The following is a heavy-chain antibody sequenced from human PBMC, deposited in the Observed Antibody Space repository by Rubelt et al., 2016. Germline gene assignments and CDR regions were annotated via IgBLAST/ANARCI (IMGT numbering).Heavy chain of an antibody. D-gene: IGHD6-19*01. J-gene: IGHJ4*02. CDR2: ISYDGTNK. CDR1: GFTFSSYA. V-gene: IGHV3-30*04. Sequence: QVQLVESGGGVVQPGRPLRLSCAASGFTFSSYAMHWVRQAPGKGLEWVAVISYDGTNKYYADSVKGRFTISRDNSKNRLYLQMNSLRAEDTAVYYCASSSGWYFDYWGQGTLVTVSS. CDR3: ASSSGWYFDY.